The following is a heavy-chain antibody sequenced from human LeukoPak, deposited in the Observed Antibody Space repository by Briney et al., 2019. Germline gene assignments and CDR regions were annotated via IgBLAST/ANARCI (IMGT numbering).Heavy chain of an antibody. Sequence: GGSLRLSCAASGFTFSDYYMSWIRQAPGKGLEWVSYISSSGSTIYYADSVMGRFTISRDNAKNSLYLQMNSLRAEDTAVYYCARSEAYYYMDVWGKGTTVTVSS. CDR2: ISSSGSTI. CDR3: ARSEAYYYMDV. CDR1: GFTFSDYY. V-gene: IGHV3-11*01. J-gene: IGHJ6*03.